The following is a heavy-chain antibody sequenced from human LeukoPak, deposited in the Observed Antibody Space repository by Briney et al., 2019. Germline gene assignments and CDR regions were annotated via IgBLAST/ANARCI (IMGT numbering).Heavy chain of an antibody. D-gene: IGHD4-17*01. CDR2: IDARSGIT. J-gene: IGHJ6*02. CDR3: ARDRDNGAGYYYGMDV. Sequence: GGSLRLSCAASGFTFRIFGLNWVRQAPGKGPEWVSYIDARSGITYYADSVQGRFTISRDDARESVFLQMDGLRAEDTAVYYCARDRDNGAGYYYGMDVWGQGTTVTVSS. V-gene: IGHV3-48*04. CDR1: GFTFRIFG.